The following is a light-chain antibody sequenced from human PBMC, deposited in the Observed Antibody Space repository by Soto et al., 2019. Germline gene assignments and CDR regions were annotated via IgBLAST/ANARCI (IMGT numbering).Light chain of an antibody. CDR2: EAS. CDR1: QGISTY. V-gene: IGKV1-39*01. CDR3: QQSYNTPRT. J-gene: IGKJ1*01. Sequence: DIQMTQSPSSLSASVGDRVTITCRASQGISTYLNWYQQKPGKAPKVLIYEASSLQSGVPSRFSGSGSGTDFTLTITSLQPEDFATYYCQQSYNTPRTFGQGTTVDIK.